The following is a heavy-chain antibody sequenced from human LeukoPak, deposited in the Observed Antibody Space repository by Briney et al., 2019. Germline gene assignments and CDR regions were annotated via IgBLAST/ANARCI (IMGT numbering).Heavy chain of an antibody. J-gene: IGHJ4*02. V-gene: IGHV4-59*08. D-gene: IGHD5-12*01. CDR2: IYYSGST. Sequence: SETLSLTCAVYGGSFSGYYWSWIRQPPGKGLEWIGCIYYSGSTNYNPSLKSRVTISVDTSKNQFSLKLSSVTAADTAVYYCARLVATNDGGYFDYWGQGTLVTVSS. CDR3: ARLVATNDGGYFDY. CDR1: GGSFSGYY.